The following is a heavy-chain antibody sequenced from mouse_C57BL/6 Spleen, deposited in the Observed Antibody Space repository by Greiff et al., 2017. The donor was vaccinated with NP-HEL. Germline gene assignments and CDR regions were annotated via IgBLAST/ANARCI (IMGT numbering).Heavy chain of an antibody. CDR3: TREGVGTTVVAYYFDY. V-gene: IGHV1-15*01. CDR1: GYTFTDYE. Sequence: VQGVESGAELVRPGASVTLSCKASGYTFTDYEMHWVKQTPVHGLEWIGAIDPETGGTAYNQKFKGKAILTADKSSSTAYMELRSLTSEDSAVYYCTREGVGTTVVAYYFDYWGQGTTLTVSS. CDR2: IDPETGGT. D-gene: IGHD1-1*01. J-gene: IGHJ2*01.